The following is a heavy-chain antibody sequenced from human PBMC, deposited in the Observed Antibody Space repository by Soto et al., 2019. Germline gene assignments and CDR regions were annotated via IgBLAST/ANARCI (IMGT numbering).Heavy chain of an antibody. CDR3: ARDVTYYYDSSGYRKTIFDY. J-gene: IGHJ4*02. D-gene: IGHD3-22*01. CDR2: IWYDGSNK. Sequence: QVQLVESGGGVVQPGRSLRLSCAASGFTFSSYGMHWVRQAPGKGLEWVAVIWYDGSNKYYADSVKGRFTISRDNSKNPLNLQMNSLRAEDTAVYYCARDVTYYYDSSGYRKTIFDYWGQGTLVTVSS. CDR1: GFTFSSYG. V-gene: IGHV3-33*01.